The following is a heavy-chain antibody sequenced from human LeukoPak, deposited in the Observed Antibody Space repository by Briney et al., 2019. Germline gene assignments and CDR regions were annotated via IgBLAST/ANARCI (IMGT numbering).Heavy chain of an antibody. D-gene: IGHD6-13*01. V-gene: IGHV3-7*03. CDR3: ARSIPYGTTWYGRSDY. J-gene: IGHJ4*02. Sequence: PGGSLRLSCAVSGFIFSSYAMHWVRQAPGKGLGWVANIKPDGTTKFYVDSVKGRFTISRDNALNSLYLQMNSLRAEDTAIYYCARSIPYGTTWYGRSDYWGQGTLVTVSS. CDR1: GFIFSSYA. CDR2: IKPDGTTK.